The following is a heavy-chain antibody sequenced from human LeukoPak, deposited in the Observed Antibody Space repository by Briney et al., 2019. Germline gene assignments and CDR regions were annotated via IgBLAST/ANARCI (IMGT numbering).Heavy chain of an antibody. Sequence: GGSLRLSCAASGFTFSNAWMSWVRQAPGKGLEWVANIKQDGSKKYYVDSVKGRFTISRDYAKNSLFLEMNSLRAEDTAVYYCARLIIYNYVYYMDVWGKGTTVTVSS. V-gene: IGHV3-7*01. D-gene: IGHD5-18*01. J-gene: IGHJ6*03. CDR3: ARLIIYNYVYYMDV. CDR2: IKQDGSKK. CDR1: GFTFSNAW.